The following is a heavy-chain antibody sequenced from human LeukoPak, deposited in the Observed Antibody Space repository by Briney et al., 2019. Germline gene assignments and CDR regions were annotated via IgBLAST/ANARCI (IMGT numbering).Heavy chain of an antibody. Sequence: SETLSLTCTVSGGSISNHYWSWIRQPPGRGLEWIGYFSDSGNTIYDPSLKSRVTILGDTSKNQFSLKLSSVTAADTAVYYCARHATGSYSVPWLDPWGQGTLVTVST. CDR1: GGSISNHY. CDR3: ARHATGSYSVPWLDP. J-gene: IGHJ5*02. V-gene: IGHV4-59*08. D-gene: IGHD3-10*01. CDR2: FSDSGNT.